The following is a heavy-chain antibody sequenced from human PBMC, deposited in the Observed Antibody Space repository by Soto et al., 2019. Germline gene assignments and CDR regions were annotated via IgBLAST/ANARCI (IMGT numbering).Heavy chain of an antibody. CDR2: ISGNGDST. D-gene: IGHD6-13*01. V-gene: IGHV3-23*01. CDR1: GFTFSSYS. CDR3: IRGLAGNSDY. Sequence: GSLRLSCAASGFTFSSYSMSWVRQAPGKGLEWVSGISGNGDSTAYADSVKGRFTISRDNAKNTLYLQMNTLKAEDTAVYYCIRGLAGNSDYWGRGTLVTVSS. J-gene: IGHJ4*02.